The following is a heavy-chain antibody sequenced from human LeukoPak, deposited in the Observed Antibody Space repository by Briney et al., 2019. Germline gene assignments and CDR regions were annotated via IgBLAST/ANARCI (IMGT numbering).Heavy chain of an antibody. CDR1: GFTFNKYA. Sequence: GGSLRLSCAASGFTFNKYAIHWARQAPGKGLEWVANIKHDGSEKNCLDSVKGRFTISRDNAQNSLYLQMNGLRVEDSAVYYCTRRLDDWGQGTLVTVSS. CDR2: IKHDGSEK. V-gene: IGHV3-7*01. CDR3: TRRLDD. D-gene: IGHD3-16*01. J-gene: IGHJ4*02.